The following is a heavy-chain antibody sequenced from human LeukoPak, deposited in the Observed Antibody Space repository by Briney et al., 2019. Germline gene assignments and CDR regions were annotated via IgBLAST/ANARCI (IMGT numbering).Heavy chain of an antibody. CDR1: GFTFSSYS. Sequence: PGGSLRLSCAVSGFTFSSYSMSWVRQAPRKGLEWVSGASGLDDSTYYADSVKGRFTISRDNSKNTLYLQMNSLRAEDTAVYYCAKSRAGYRYGKFDYWGQGTLVTVSS. J-gene: IGHJ4*02. CDR3: AKSRAGYRYGKFDY. CDR2: ASGLDDST. V-gene: IGHV3-23*01. D-gene: IGHD5-18*01.